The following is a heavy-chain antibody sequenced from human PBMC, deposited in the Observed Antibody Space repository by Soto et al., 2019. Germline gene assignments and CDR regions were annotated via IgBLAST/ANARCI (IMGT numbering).Heavy chain of an antibody. V-gene: IGHV3-9*01. J-gene: IGHJ3*02. Sequence: PGGSLRLSCAASGFTLKGYAMHWVRQAPGKGLEWVSGISWNSGNIGYADSVKGRFTISRDNAKNSLYLQMNSLRAEDTAVYYCAKPSRYSGSYYGAFDIWGQGTMVTVSS. CDR1: GFTLKGYA. CDR3: AKPSRYSGSYYGAFDI. CDR2: ISWNSGNI. D-gene: IGHD1-26*01.